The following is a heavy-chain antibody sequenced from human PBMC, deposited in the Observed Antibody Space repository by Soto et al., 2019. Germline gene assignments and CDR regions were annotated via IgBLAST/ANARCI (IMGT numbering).Heavy chain of an antibody. CDR1: GFTVSSNY. CDR3: ARDYFIRQYYDILTGYEYQYYYGMDV. D-gene: IGHD3-9*01. V-gene: IGHV3-66*01. Sequence: GGSLRLSCAASGFTVSSNYMSWVRQAPGKGLEWVSVIYSGGSTYYADSVKGRFTISRDNSKNTLYLQMNSLRAEDTAVYYCARDYFIRQYYDILTGYEYQYYYGMDVWGQGTTVTVSS. J-gene: IGHJ6*02. CDR2: IYSGGST.